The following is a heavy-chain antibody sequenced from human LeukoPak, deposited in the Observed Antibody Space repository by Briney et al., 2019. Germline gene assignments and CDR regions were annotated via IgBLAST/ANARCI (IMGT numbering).Heavy chain of an antibody. CDR2: ISSSSSTI. D-gene: IGHD3-10*01. CDR3: ARRAMVRGVISYRTRYYFDY. J-gene: IGHJ4*02. V-gene: IGHV3-48*01. CDR1: GFTFSSYS. Sequence: GGSLRLSCAASGFTFSSYSMNWVRQAPGKGLEWVSYISSSSSTIYYADSVKGRFTISRDNAKNSLYLQMNSLRAEDTAVYYCARRAMVRGVISYRTRYYFDYWGQGTLVTVSS.